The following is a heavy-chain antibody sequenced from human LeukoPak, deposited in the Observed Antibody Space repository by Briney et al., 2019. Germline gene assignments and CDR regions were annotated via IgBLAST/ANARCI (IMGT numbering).Heavy chain of an antibody. D-gene: IGHD3-10*01. J-gene: IGHJ4*02. CDR2: IWRDGSNK. CDR3: ARDGDGSGSDLDY. CDR1: GFTFSSYG. Sequence: GGSLRLSCAASGFTFSSYGMHWVRQAPGKGLEWVGVIWRDGSNKYYVDSVKGRFTISRDNTKDTLYLQMNSLRAEDTAVYYCARDGDGSGSDLDYWGQGTLVTVSS. V-gene: IGHV3-33*01.